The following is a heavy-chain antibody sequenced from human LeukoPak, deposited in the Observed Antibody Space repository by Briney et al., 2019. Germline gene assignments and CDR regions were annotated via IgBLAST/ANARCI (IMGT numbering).Heavy chain of an antibody. CDR3: ARDGIVLLPPAIWSIESGYESDSYYYMDV. J-gene: IGHJ6*03. D-gene: IGHD2-2*01. Sequence: ASVKVSCKASGYTFTSYDINWVRQATGQGLEWMGWMNPNSGNTGYAQKFQGRVTMTRNTSISTAYMELSSLRSDDTAVYYCARDGIVLLPPAIWSIESGYESDSYYYMDVWGKGTTVTVSS. CDR1: GYTFTSYD. CDR2: MNPNSGNT. V-gene: IGHV1-8*01.